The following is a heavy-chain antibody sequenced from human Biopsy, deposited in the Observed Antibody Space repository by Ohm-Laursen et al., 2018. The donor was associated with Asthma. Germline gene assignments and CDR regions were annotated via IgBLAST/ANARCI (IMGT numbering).Heavy chain of an antibody. V-gene: IGHV4-4*01. J-gene: IGHJ4*02. CDR1: GGSISVSNW. CDR2: IYHLGNA. CDR3: ARRWRSYDSSNYYLDQ. Sequence: PGTLSLTCDVSGGSISVSNWWSWVRQPPGRWLEWIGQIYHLGNANYNPSLKSRVTMSVDKSKNQFSLKLTSVTAADTAVYFCARRWRSYDSSNYYLDQWGQGTLVTVSS. D-gene: IGHD3-22*01.